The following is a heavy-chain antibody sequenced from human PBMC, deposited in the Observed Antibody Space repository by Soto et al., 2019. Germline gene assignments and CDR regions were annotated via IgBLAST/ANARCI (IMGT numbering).Heavy chain of an antibody. CDR2: ISAYNGNT. D-gene: IGHD6-13*01. CDR1: GYTFTSYG. V-gene: IGHV1-18*01. Sequence: ASVKVSCKASGYTFTSYGISWVRQAPGQGLEWMGWISAYNGNTNYAQKLQGRVTMTTDTSTSTAYMELRSLRSDDTAVYYCARTSSSWYGNNWFDPWGQGTLVTVSS. CDR3: ARTSSSWYGNNWFDP. J-gene: IGHJ5*02.